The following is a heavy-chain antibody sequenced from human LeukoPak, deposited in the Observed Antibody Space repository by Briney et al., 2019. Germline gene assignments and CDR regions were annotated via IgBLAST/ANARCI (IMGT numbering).Heavy chain of an antibody. V-gene: IGHV3-30*02. D-gene: IGHD3-22*01. CDR1: GFTFSSYG. Sequence: PGGSLRLSCAASGFTFSSYGMHWVRQAPGKGLEWVAFIRYDGGNKYYADSVKGRFTISRDNSKNTLYLQMNSLRAEDTAVYYCAKGLEYYYDSSGYYYFDYWGQGTLVTVSS. CDR2: IRYDGGNK. J-gene: IGHJ4*02. CDR3: AKGLEYYYDSSGYYYFDY.